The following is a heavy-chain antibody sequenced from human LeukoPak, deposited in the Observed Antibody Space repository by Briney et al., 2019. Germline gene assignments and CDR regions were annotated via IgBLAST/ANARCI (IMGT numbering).Heavy chain of an antibody. Sequence: SVKVSCKASGGTFSGYAINWVRQAPGQGLEWMGGIIPIFGTANYAQKFQGRVTITADESTSTAYMELSSLRSEDTAVYYCAREGGYDAGGYWGQGTLVTVSS. CDR3: AREGGYDAGGY. CDR2: IIPIFGTA. J-gene: IGHJ4*02. D-gene: IGHD5-12*01. CDR1: GGTFSGYA. V-gene: IGHV1-69*13.